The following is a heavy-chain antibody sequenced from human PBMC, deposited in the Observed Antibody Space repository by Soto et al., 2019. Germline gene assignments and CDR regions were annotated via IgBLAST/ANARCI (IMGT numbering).Heavy chain of an antibody. CDR3: AAQGLGYCSSTRCYGGGVEVFDY. D-gene: IGHD2-2*01. CDR1: GGSISSSSYY. CDR2: IDYSGST. Sequence: QLQLQESGPGLVKPSETLSLTCTVSGGSISSSSYYWGWIRQPPGKGLEWIGSIDYSGSTYYNPSLKSRGTISVDTSKSQFSLKLSSVAGADTAVYYCAAQGLGYCSSTRCYGGGVEVFDYWGQGTLVTVSS. J-gene: IGHJ4*02. V-gene: IGHV4-39*01.